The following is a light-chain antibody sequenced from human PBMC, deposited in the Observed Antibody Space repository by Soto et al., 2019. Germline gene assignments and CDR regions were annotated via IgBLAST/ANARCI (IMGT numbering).Light chain of an antibody. CDR3: QSYDSSLSGHVV. V-gene: IGLV1-40*01. J-gene: IGLJ2*01. CDR2: GNN. Sequence: QPVLTQSPSVSGAPGQRVTISCTGSSSNIEAGYDVHWYQHLPGRAPKLLIYGNNNRPSGVPDRFSGSKSGTSASLAITGLHADDEADYYCQSYDSSLSGHVVFGGGTKVTVL. CDR1: SSNIEAGYD.